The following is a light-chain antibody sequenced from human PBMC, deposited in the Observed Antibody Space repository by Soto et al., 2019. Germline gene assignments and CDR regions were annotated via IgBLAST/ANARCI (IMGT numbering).Light chain of an antibody. CDR3: QQYYTPLT. CDR1: QSVLYSSNNKNY. J-gene: IGKJ2*01. V-gene: IGKV4-1*01. CDR2: WAS. Sequence: DIVMTQSPDSLAVSLGERATINCKSSQSVLYSSNNKNYLAWYQQKPGQPPKLLIYWASIRESGVPDRFSGSGSGTDFTLNISSLQAEDVAVYYCQQYYTPLTFGQGTKLEIK.